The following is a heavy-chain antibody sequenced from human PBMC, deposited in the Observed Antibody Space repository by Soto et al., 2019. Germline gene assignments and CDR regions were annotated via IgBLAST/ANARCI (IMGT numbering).Heavy chain of an antibody. CDR3: ARDGAVAGGINFDY. CDR2: INAGNGNT. CDR1: RYTFSTYA. J-gene: IGHJ4*02. D-gene: IGHD6-19*01. V-gene: IGHV1-3*01. Sequence: ASVKVSCKASRYTFSTYAIHWLRQAPGQSLEWMGWINAGNGNTKYSQKFQGRVTITRDTSANTAYMELSSLRSEDTAVYYCARDGAVAGGINFDYWGQGTLVTVSS.